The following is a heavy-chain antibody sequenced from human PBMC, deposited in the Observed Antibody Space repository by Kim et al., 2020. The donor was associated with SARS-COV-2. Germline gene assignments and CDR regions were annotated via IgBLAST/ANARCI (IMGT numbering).Heavy chain of an antibody. CDR1: GFTFSSYW. V-gene: IGHV3-7*03. D-gene: IGHD3-10*01. J-gene: IGHJ6*02. CDR2: IKQDGSEK. Sequence: GGSLRLSCAASGFTFSSYWMSWVRQAPGKGLEWVANIKQDGSEKYYVDSVKGRFTISRDNAKNSLYLQMNSLRAEDTAVYYCARDDYGSGSYYLWVRDYYYGMDVWGQGTTVTVSS. CDR3: ARDDYGSGSYYLWVRDYYYGMDV.